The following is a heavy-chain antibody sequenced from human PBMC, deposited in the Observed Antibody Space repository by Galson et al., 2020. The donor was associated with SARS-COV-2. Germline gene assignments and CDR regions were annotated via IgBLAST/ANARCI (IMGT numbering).Heavy chain of an antibody. CDR2: ATPNTGDR. CDR3: ARDRISAPDDFDY. D-gene: IGHD6-13*01. Sequence: APVKVSCKTPGFILTDNKINWFRQAPGEGLEGRGWATPNTGDRKNKEKFKARVTMTRATSISTAYLELSRLTSDDTAVYYCARDRISAPDDFDYWGQGTLVTVS. J-gene: IGHJ4*02. CDR1: GFILTDNK. V-gene: IGHV1-2*02.